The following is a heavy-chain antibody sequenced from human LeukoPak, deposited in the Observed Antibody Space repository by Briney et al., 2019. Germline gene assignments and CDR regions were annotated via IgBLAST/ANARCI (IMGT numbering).Heavy chain of an antibody. D-gene: IGHD1-26*01. J-gene: IGHJ4*02. CDR1: GGSFSGYY. Sequence: PSETLSLTCAVYGGSFSGYYWSWIRQPPGKGLEWIGEINHSGSTNYNLSLKSRVTISVDTSKNQFSLKLSSVTAADTAVYYCARKAVGETSNYFDYWGQGTLVTVSS. CDR3: ARKAVGETSNYFDY. CDR2: INHSGST. V-gene: IGHV4-34*01.